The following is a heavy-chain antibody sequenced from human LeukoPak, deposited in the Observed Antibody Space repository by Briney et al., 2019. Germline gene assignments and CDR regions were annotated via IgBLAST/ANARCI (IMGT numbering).Heavy chain of an antibody. Sequence: SETLSLTCTVSGGSISSNSYCWGWVRQPPGKGLEWIGNIYYSGSTYYNPSLKSRVTISVDTSKNQFSLKVSSVTAADTAVYYCARGREKQQLEPWSKGPMSYFDYWGQGTLVTVSS. CDR1: GGSISSNSYC. D-gene: IGHD6-13*01. J-gene: IGHJ4*02. V-gene: IGHV4-39*07. CDR2: IYYSGST. CDR3: ARGREKQQLEPWSKGPMSYFDY.